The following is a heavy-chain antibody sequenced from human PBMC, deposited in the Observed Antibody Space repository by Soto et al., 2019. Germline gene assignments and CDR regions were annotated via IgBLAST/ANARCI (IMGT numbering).Heavy chain of an antibody. Sequence: QVQLVQSGAEVKEPGASVKVLCKASGYIFANYYMHWVRQAPGQGLEWMAIINPYGGSTNYAQNFQGKLNLTSDTSTSTVYMELSSLRSEDTAVYYCARDLLRADSWGQGTLVTVSS. J-gene: IGHJ4*02. CDR1: GYIFANYY. D-gene: IGHD2-8*01. CDR2: INPYGGST. CDR3: ARDLLRADS. V-gene: IGHV1-46*01.